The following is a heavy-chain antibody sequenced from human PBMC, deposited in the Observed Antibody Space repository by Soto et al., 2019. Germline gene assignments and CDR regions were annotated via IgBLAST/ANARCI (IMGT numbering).Heavy chain of an antibody. D-gene: IGHD6-6*01. CDR1: GFTFSNYA. J-gene: IGHJ6*02. CDR2: ITFDGSKD. CDR3: ARTGAARTNYYVMDV. Sequence: QVQLVESGGGVVQPGRSLRLSCAASGFTFSNYAMDWVRQAPGKGLEWVAGITFDGSKDFYADSVRGRFTISRDDSRDILHLQMNSMRAEDTGLYSCARTGAARTNYYVMDVWGQGTTVTVSS. V-gene: IGHV3-30-3*01.